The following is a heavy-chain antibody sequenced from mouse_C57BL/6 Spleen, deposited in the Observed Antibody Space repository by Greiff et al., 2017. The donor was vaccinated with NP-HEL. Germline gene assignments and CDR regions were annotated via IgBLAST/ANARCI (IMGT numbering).Heavy chain of an antibody. Sequence: EVQLQQSGPELVKPGASVKIPCKASGYTFTDYNMDWVKQSHGKSLEWIGDINPNNGGTIYNQKFKGKATLTVGKSSSTAYMELRSLTSEDTAVYYCARSRTYYAMDYWGQGTSVTVSS. V-gene: IGHV1-18*01. CDR3: ARSRTYYAMDY. J-gene: IGHJ4*01. CDR2: INPNNGGT. CDR1: GYTFTDYN.